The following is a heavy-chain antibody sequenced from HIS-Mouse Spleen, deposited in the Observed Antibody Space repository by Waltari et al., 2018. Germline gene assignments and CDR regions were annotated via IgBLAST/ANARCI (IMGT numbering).Heavy chain of an antibody. CDR3: ARWSSSFAFDI. Sequence: QITLKESGPTLVKPTQPLTLTCTFSGFSPSTIGVGVGWIRQPPGKALEWLALIYWDDDKRYSPSLKSRLTITKDTSKNQVVLTMTNMDPVDTATYYCARWSSSFAFDIWGQGTMVTVSS. D-gene: IGHD6-6*01. J-gene: IGHJ3*02. CDR2: IYWDDDK. V-gene: IGHV2-5*02. CDR1: GFSPSTIGVG.